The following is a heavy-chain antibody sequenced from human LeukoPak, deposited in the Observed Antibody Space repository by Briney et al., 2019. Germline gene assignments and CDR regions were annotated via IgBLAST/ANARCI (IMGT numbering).Heavy chain of an antibody. D-gene: IGHD1-26*01. J-gene: IGHJ2*01. V-gene: IGHV4-39*07. CDR2: INHSGST. CDR1: GDSISSSNSY. CDR3: ARAYSGSPGFDL. Sequence: SETLSLTCTVSGDSISSSNSYRGWIRQPPGKGLEWIGEINHSGSTNYNPSLKSRVTISVDTSKNQFSLKLSSVTAADTAVYYCARAYSGSPGFDLWGRGTLVTVSS.